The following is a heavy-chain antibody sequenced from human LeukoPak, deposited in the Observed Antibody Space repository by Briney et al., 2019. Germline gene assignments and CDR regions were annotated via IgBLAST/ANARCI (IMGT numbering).Heavy chain of an antibody. CDR1: GYTFTSYG. J-gene: IGHJ3*02. V-gene: IGHV1-2*02. Sequence: ASVKVSCKASGYTFTSYGISWVRQAPGQGLEWMGWINPNSGGTNYAQKFQGRVTMTRDTSISTAYMELSRLRSDDTAVYYCARESYYYDSSGTDAFDIWGQGTMVTVSS. D-gene: IGHD3-22*01. CDR2: INPNSGGT. CDR3: ARESYYYDSSGTDAFDI.